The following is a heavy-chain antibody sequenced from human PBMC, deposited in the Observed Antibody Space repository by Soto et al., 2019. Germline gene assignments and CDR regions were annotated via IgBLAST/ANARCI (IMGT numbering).Heavy chain of an antibody. CDR1: GFTFSSYA. J-gene: IGHJ4*02. CDR3: AKLTLRFLEWLFPGFDY. CDR2: ISGSGGST. V-gene: IGHV3-23*01. D-gene: IGHD3-3*01. Sequence: EVQLLESGGGLVQPGGSLRLSCAASGFTFSSYAMSWVRQAPGKGLEWVSAISGSGGSTYYADSVKGRFTISRDNSKNTLYLQMNSLRAEDTAVYYCAKLTLRFLEWLFPGFDYWGQGTLVTVSS.